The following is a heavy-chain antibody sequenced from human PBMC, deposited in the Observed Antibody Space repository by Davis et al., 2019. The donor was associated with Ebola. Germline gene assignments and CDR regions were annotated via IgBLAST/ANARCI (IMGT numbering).Heavy chain of an antibody. D-gene: IGHD2-15*01. J-gene: IGHJ4*02. CDR3: AIPDCSGANCYSVYIKN. V-gene: IGHV3-33*01. CDR2: IWDDGSRK. Sequence: GGSLRLSCAAPGFNFRSYGMHWVRQAPDKGLEWVAVIWDDGSRKYYGDSVKGRFTISRDNSNNLLYLQMNSLRAEDTAVYYCAIPDCSGANCYSVYIKNWGQGTLVTVSS. CDR1: GFNFRSYG.